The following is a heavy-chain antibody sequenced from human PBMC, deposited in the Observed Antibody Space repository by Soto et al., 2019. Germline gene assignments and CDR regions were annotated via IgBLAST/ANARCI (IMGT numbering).Heavy chain of an antibody. CDR3: ARRQIDGTISTPFDA. Sequence: SGPTLVNPTQTLTLTCTVSGFSLSTNGVAVGWIRQPPGKALEWLPTIYWDDEKRYSASLKSRLTITRDTPKNRLVLTLTNVAPVDTATYYCARRQIDGTISTPFDAWGQGTLVTVS. D-gene: IGHD3-3*01. CDR1: GFSLSTNGVA. CDR2: IYWDDEK. V-gene: IGHV2-5*02. J-gene: IGHJ5*02.